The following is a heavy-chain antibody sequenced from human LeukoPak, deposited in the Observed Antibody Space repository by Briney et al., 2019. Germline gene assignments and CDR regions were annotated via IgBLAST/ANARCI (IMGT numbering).Heavy chain of an antibody. CDR1: GYSISSGYY. Sequence: SETLSLTCTVSGYSISSGYYWGWIRQPPGKGLEWIGSIYHSGSTYYNPSLKSRVTISVDTSKNQFSLKLSSVTAADTAVYYCARSKRRYFDYWGQGTLVTVSS. J-gene: IGHJ4*02. V-gene: IGHV4-38-2*02. CDR2: IYHSGST. CDR3: ARSKRRYFDY. D-gene: IGHD4-11*01.